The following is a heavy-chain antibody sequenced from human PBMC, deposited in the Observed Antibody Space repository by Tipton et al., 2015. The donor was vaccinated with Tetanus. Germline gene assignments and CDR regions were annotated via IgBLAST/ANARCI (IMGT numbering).Heavy chain of an antibody. D-gene: IGHD3-22*01. CDR2: IYSGGST. Sequence: SLRLSCAASGFTVSSSYMSWVRQAPGKGLEWVSAIYSGGSTYYADSVKGRFTISRDNSKNMVYLQMSSLRAEDTAVYYCARQWDSIGLSAFDIWGQGTMATVSS. V-gene: IGHV3-66*04. CDR3: ARQWDSIGLSAFDI. CDR1: GFTVSSSY. J-gene: IGHJ3*02.